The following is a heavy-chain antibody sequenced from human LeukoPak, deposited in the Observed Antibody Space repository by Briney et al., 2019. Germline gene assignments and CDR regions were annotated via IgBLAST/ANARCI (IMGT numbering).Heavy chain of an antibody. CDR1: GFTFSSYA. CDR2: ISYDGSNK. Sequence: PGRSLRLSCAASGFTFSSYAMHWVRQAPGKGLEWVAVISYDGSNKYYADSVKGRFTISRDNSKNTLYLQMNSLRAEDTAVYYCARDEPESLYYYDSSGTGAFDIWGQGTMVTVSS. CDR3: ARDEPESLYYYDSSGTGAFDI. D-gene: IGHD3-22*01. J-gene: IGHJ3*02. V-gene: IGHV3-30-3*01.